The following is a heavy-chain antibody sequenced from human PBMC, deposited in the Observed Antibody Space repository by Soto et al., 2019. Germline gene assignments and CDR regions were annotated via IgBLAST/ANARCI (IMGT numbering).Heavy chain of an antibody. CDR2: ISTYTGNT. D-gene: IGHD3-10*01. Sequence: QVHLVQSGAEVKKPGASVKVSCKASGYTFTNYDINWVRQAPGQGLEWMGWISTYTGNTNYAQKLQGRVTMTTDTSTSTGYMALSSLRSDDTAVYYCAREYYYGSGRPSPGGMDVWGQGTTVTVSS. CDR3: AREYYYGSGRPSPGGMDV. V-gene: IGHV1-18*01. J-gene: IGHJ6*02. CDR1: GYTFTNYD.